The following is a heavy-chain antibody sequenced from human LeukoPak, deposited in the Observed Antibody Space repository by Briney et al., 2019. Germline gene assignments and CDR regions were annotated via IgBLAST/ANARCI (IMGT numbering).Heavy chain of an antibody. D-gene: IGHD6-6*01. CDR3: ARGHVLKIPYASIAARRIYYYYYMDV. CDR1: GGSFSGYY. J-gene: IGHJ6*03. V-gene: IGHV4-34*01. CDR2: INHSGST. Sequence: SETLSLTCAVYGGSFSGYYWSWIRQPPGKGLEWIGEINHSGSTNYNPSLKSRVTISVDTSKNQFSLKLSSVTAADTAVYYCARGHVLKIPYASIAARRIYYYYYMDVWGKGTTVTVSS.